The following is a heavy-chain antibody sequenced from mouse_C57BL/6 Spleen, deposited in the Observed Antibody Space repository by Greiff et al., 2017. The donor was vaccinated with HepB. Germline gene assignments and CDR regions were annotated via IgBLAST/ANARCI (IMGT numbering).Heavy chain of an antibody. Sequence: QVHVKQSGAELVKPGASVKLSCKASGYTFTEYTIHWVKQRSGQGLEWIGWFYPGGGSIKYNEKFKDKATLTADKSSSTVYMELSRMTSEDSAVYFCARHEGRWLLPFDCWGKVATLTVSS. CDR3: ARHEGRWLLPFDC. CDR2: FYPGGGSI. V-gene: IGHV1-62-2*01. J-gene: IGHJ2*01. CDR1: GYTFTEYT. D-gene: IGHD2-3*01.